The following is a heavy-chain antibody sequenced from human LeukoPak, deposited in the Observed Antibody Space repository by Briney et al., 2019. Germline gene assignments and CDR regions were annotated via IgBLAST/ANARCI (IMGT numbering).Heavy chain of an antibody. D-gene: IGHD1-7*01. J-gene: IGHJ4*02. CDR3: ASWNWGYFDY. V-gene: IGHV4-39*07. CDR2: IYYSGST. Sequence: WVRQAPGKGLEWIGSIYYSGSTYYNPSLKSRVTISVDTSKNQFSLKLSSVTAADTAVYYCASWNWGYFDYWGQGTLVTVSS.